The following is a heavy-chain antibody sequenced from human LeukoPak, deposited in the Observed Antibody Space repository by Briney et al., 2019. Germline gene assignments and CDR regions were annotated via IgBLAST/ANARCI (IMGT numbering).Heavy chain of an antibody. J-gene: IGHJ5*02. CDR1: GGSISSSSYY. CDR2: IYYSGST. Sequence: SETLSLTCTVSGGSISSSSYYWGWIRQPPGKGLEWIGSIYYSGSTYHNPSLKSRVTISVDTSKNQFSLKLSSVTAADTAVYYCARDQGGPDYSSSWYWFDPWGQGTLVTVSS. V-gene: IGHV4-39*07. CDR3: ARDQGGPDYSSSWYWFDP. D-gene: IGHD6-13*01.